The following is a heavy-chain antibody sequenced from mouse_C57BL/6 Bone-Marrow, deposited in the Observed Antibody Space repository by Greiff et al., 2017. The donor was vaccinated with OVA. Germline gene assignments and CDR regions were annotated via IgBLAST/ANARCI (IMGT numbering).Heavy chain of an antibody. V-gene: IGHV1-20*01. J-gene: IGHJ4*01. CDR2: INPYNGDT. D-gene: IGHD2-5*01. CDR3: ARGEGYSNYAMDY. CDR1: GYSFTGYF. Sequence: EVQLQESGPELVKPGDSVKISCKASGYSFTGYFMNWVMQSHGKSLEWIGRINPYNGDTFYNQKFKGKATLTVDKSSSTAHMELRSLTSEDSAVYYCARGEGYSNYAMDYWGQGTSVTVSS.